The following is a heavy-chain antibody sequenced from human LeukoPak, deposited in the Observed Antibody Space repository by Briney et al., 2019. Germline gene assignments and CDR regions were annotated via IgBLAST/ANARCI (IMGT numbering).Heavy chain of an antibody. V-gene: IGHV3-21*01. CDR1: GFTVSSNY. D-gene: IGHD3-10*01. CDR3: ARVRSYGSGSYYNRVVPPPLPDY. Sequence: TTGGSLGLSCAASGFTVSSNYMSWVRQAPGKGLEWVSSISSSSSYIYYADSVKGRFTISRDNAKNSLYLQMNSLRAEDTAVYYCARVRSYGSGSYYNRVVPPPLPDYWGQGTLVTVSS. J-gene: IGHJ4*02. CDR2: ISSSSSYI.